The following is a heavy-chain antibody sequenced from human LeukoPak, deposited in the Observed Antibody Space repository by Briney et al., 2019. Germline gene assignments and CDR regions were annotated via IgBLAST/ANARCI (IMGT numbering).Heavy chain of an antibody. CDR1: GYTFTRYG. D-gene: IGHD1-26*01. Sequence: ASVKVSCKASGYTFTRYGISWVRQAPGQGLEWMGWISTNSDIRTYAQTLQGRFTMTTDTATTTAYMELNNLTFDDTAVYYCARDWDAMNNCFDPWGQGTPVTVSS. J-gene: IGHJ5*02. CDR3: ARDWDAMNNCFDP. CDR2: ISTNSDIR. V-gene: IGHV1-18*01.